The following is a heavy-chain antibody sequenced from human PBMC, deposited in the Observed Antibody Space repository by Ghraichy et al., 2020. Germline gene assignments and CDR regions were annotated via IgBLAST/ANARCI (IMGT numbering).Heavy chain of an antibody. D-gene: IGHD2-15*01. CDR1: GFTFSSYA. CDR3: AKDLERVVPRGGDY. CDR2: ISGGGGST. Sequence: GGSLRLTCAASGFTFSSYAMNWVRQAPGKGLEWVSAISGGGGSTYHADSVKGRFTIFRDNSKNTLYLQMNSLRAEDTAIYYCAKDLERVVPRGGDYWGQGTLVTVSS. J-gene: IGHJ4*02. V-gene: IGHV3-23*01.